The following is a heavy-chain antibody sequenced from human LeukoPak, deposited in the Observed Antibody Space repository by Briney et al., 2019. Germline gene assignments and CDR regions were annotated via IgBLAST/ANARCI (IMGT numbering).Heavy chain of an antibody. J-gene: IGHJ6*03. CDR1: GFTFSSYA. D-gene: IGHD5-18*01. CDR2: ISGSGGST. Sequence: PGGSLRLSCAASGFTFSSYAMNWVRRAPGKGLEWVSAISGSGGSTYYADSVKGRFTISRDNSKNTLYLQMNSLRAEDTAVYYCAKEGSNGYGYFYYYYMDVWGKGTTVTVSS. CDR3: AKEGSNGYGYFYYYYMDV. V-gene: IGHV3-23*01.